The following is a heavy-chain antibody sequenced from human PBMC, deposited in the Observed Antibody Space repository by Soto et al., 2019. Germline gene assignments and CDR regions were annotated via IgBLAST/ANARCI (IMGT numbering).Heavy chain of an antibody. Sequence: QVQLVQSGAEVKKPGASVKVSCKASGYTFTSYGISWVRQAPGQGLEWMGWISAYNGNTNHAQKLQGRVTMTTDTPTRTAYLQLRSLRSDDTAVYYCARHFAPNSRGWYRDYWGQGTLVTVSS. CDR3: ARHFAPNSRGWYRDY. V-gene: IGHV1-18*01. CDR2: ISAYNGNT. CDR1: GYTFTSYG. J-gene: IGHJ4*02. D-gene: IGHD6-19*01.